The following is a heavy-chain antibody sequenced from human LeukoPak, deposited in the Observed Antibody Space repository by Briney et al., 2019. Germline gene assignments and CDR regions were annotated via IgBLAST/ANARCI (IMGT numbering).Heavy chain of an antibody. Sequence: GASVKVSCKASGYTFTSYGISWVRQAPGQGLEWMGWISAYNGNTNYAQKLQSRVTITTDTSTSTAYMELRSLRSDDTAVYYCARDGYCSSTSCGLCDYWDQGTLVSVSS. J-gene: IGHJ4*02. CDR1: GYTFTSYG. CDR2: ISAYNGNT. D-gene: IGHD2-2*03. CDR3: ARDGYCSSTSCGLCDY. V-gene: IGHV1-18*01.